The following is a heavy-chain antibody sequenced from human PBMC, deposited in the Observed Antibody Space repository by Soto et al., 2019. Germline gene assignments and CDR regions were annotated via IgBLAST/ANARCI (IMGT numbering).Heavy chain of an antibody. CDR1: GGSISSRWDY. CDR3: ARTLGSQVTGYVDSDYRWTIDQ. D-gene: IGHD4-4*01. CDR2: IYYSGTT. V-gene: IGHV4-39*01. Sequence: PSETLSLTCTVSGGSISSRWDYWGWIRQPPGKGLEWIGSIYYSGTTHYNPSLKSRVTISVDTSKNQFSLKLSSVTAADTGVYFCARTLGSQVTGYVDSDYRWTIDQWGPGTLVTVSS. J-gene: IGHJ4*02.